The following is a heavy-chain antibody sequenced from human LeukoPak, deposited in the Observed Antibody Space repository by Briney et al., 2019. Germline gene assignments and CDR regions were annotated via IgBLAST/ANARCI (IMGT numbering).Heavy chain of an antibody. CDR1: GLSFNSCG. J-gene: IGHJ4*02. Sequence: PGRSLRLSCAASGLSFNSCGMHWVRQAPGKGLEWVAVISSDGSNKYYADSVKGRFTISRDNSKNTLSLQMNSLRTEDTAVFYCAKGSGGSGSFYNHFDCWGQGTLVTVSP. D-gene: IGHD3-10*01. CDR3: AKGSGGSGSFYNHFDC. V-gene: IGHV3-30*18. CDR2: ISSDGSNK.